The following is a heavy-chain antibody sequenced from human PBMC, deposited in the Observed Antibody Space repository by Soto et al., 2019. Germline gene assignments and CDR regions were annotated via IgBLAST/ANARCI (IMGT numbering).Heavy chain of an antibody. CDR1: GFTLSMSA. J-gene: IGHJ4*02. CDR2: ISDSGDRT. Sequence: EVQLMESGGGLVQPGGSLRLSCASSGFTLSMSAVNWVRQAPGKGLEWVSYISDSGDRTYYADSVKGRFTISRDRSKNTVSLQMDSLRAEDTAVYYCAKYCVSTSCYARHFDSWGQGTLVTVSS. V-gene: IGHV3-23*01. D-gene: IGHD2-2*01. CDR3: AKYCVSTSCYARHFDS.